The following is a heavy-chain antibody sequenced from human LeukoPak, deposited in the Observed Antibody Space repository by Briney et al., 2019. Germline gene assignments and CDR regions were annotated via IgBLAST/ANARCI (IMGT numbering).Heavy chain of an antibody. CDR2: TYYRSKWYN. Sequence: PSQTLSLTCAISGDSVSSNSAAWNWIRQSPSRGLEWLGRTYYRSKWYNDYAVSVKSRITINPDTSKNQFSLKLTSLTPADTAVFFCVRAPIGSYRPYYFDNWGQGTLVTVSS. CDR3: VRAPIGSYRPYYFDN. D-gene: IGHD1-26*01. V-gene: IGHV6-1*01. CDR1: GDSVSSNSAA. J-gene: IGHJ4*02.